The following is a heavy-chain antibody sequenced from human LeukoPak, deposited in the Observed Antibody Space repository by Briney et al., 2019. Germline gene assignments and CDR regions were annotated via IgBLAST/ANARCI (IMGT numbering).Heavy chain of an antibody. CDR1: GYTFTSYG. D-gene: IGHD2-2*01. Sequence: ASVKVSCKSSGYTFTSYGISWVRQAPGQGLEWMGWISAYNGNTNYAQKLQGRVTMTTDTSTSTAYMELRSLRSDDTAVYYCARDFWGHASEIVVVPAAIRFDTWGQGTLVTVSS. CDR2: ISAYNGNT. CDR3: ARDFWGHASEIVVVPAAIRFDT. V-gene: IGHV1-18*01. J-gene: IGHJ5*02.